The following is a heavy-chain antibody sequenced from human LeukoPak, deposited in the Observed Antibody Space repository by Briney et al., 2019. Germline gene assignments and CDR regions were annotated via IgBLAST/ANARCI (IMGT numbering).Heavy chain of an antibody. CDR1: GSTFTSYG. V-gene: IGHV1-18*01. D-gene: IGHD6-19*01. CDR2: ISTYNGNT. CDR3: ARDLATEKDSSGWYPHNWFDP. Sequence: ASVKLSCTASGSTFTSYGISWMRQAPGQGLEWMGWISTYNGNTNYAQKLQGRVTMTTDTSTSTAYMELRSLRSDNTAVYYCARDLATEKDSSGWYPHNWFDPWGQGTLVTVSS. J-gene: IGHJ5*02.